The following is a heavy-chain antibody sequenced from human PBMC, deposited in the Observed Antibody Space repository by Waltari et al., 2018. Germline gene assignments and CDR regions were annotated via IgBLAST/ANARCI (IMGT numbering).Heavy chain of an antibody. Sequence: QVQLVQSGAEVKKPGSSVKVSCQASGGTSSSYALSWVRQAHGQGLEWMGGIIPIFGTANYAQKFQGRVTITADESTSTAYMELSSLRSEDTAVYYCARERTTDAFDIWGQGTMVTVSS. CDR1: GGTSSSYA. CDR2: IIPIFGTA. J-gene: IGHJ3*02. CDR3: ARERTTDAFDI. V-gene: IGHV1-69*12.